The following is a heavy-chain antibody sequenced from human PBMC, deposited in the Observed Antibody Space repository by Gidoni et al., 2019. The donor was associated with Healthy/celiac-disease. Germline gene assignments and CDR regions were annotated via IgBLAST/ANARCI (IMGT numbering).Heavy chain of an antibody. CDR2: IRSKANSDAT. CDR3: TSPPYDSSGYYSGDLPSDY. V-gene: IGHV3-73*02. Sequence: EVQLVESGGGLVQPGGSLKLPCAASGFNLPSPALPWARQASGKGLEWVGRIRSKANSDATAYAASVKGRFTISRDDSKNTAYLQMNSLKTEDTAVYYCTSPPYDSSGYYSGDLPSDYWGQGTLVTVSS. D-gene: IGHD3-22*01. CDR1: GFNLPSPA. J-gene: IGHJ4*02.